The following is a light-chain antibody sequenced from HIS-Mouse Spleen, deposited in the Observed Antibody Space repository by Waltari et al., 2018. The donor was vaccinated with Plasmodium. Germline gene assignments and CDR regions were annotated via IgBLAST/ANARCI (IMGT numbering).Light chain of an antibody. V-gene: IGLV3-1*01. CDR1: KLQDKY. CDR2: QDS. J-gene: IGLJ2*01. CDR3: QAWDSSTVV. Sequence: SYELTQPPSVSVSPGQPASITCSGDKLQDKYSCWYQQKPGQSPVLVIYQDSKRPSGVPERFSGSNSGNTATLTISGTQAMDEADYYCQAWDSSTVVFGGGTKLTVL.